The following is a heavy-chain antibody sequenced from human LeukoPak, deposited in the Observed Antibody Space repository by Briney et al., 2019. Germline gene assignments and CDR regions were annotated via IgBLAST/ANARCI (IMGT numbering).Heavy chain of an antibody. D-gene: IGHD3-10*01. J-gene: IGHJ4*02. CDR2: IRSDGSNK. CDR3: AKETRFGNFD. Sequence: GGSLRLSCAASGFTFSTYGMHWVCQPPGKGLEWVAFIRSDGSNKYYADSMKGRFTISRDNSKNTLYLQMNSLRAEDTAVYYCAKETRFGNFDWGQGTLVTVSS. V-gene: IGHV3-30*02. CDR1: GFTFSTYG.